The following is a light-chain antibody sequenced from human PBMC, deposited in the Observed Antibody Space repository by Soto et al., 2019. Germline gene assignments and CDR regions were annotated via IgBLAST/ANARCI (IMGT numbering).Light chain of an antibody. J-gene: IGLJ1*01. CDR3: ATWDDSMHGYA. CDR1: NSNIGNNK. Sequence: QSVLTQPPSASGTPGQRVTMSCSGSNSNIGNNKVNWYQQLPGTAPKLLIYTSNQRPSGVPDRFSGSKSGTSASLAISGLQSEDEADYYCATWDDSMHGYAFGTGTKVTVL. V-gene: IGLV1-44*01. CDR2: TSN.